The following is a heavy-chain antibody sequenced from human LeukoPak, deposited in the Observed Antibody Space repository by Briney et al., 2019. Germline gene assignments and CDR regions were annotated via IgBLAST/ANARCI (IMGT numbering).Heavy chain of an antibody. J-gene: IGHJ5*02. CDR3: ARGRKGDCSSTSCSNWFDP. D-gene: IGHD2-2*01. V-gene: IGHV1-2*06. Sequence: ASVKVSCKASGYTFTGYYMHWVRQAPGQGLEWMGRINPNSGGTNYAQKFQGRVTMTRDMSISTAYMELSRLRPDDTAVYYCARGRKGDCSSTSCSNWFDPWGQGTLVTVSS. CDR1: GYTFTGYY. CDR2: INPNSGGT.